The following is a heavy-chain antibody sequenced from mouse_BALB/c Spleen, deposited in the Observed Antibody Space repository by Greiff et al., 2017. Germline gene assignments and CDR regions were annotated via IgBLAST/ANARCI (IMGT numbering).Heavy chain of an antibody. J-gene: IGHJ4*01. Sequence: QVTLKESGPGILQPSQTLSLTCSFSGFSLSTSGMGVSWIRQPSGKGLEWLAHIYWDDDKRYNPSLKSRLTISKDTSSNQVFLKITSVDTADTATYYCARRAGRYYAMDYWGQGTSVTVSS. CDR3: ARRAGRYYAMDY. CDR1: GFSLSTSGMG. V-gene: IGHV8-12*01. D-gene: IGHD4-1*01. CDR2: IYWDDDK.